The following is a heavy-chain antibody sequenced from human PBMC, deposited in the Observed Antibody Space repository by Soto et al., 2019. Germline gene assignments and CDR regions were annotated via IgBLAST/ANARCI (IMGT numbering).Heavy chain of an antibody. CDR3: ARHRHPRGTVGATSPLDP. Sequence: PGGSLRLSCAVSGFICSSYDMSWVRQAPGKGLEWVSVHYSGGSTYYADSVQGRFTISRDKSNNTLYLQMRRVRAEDTAVYFCARHRHPRGTVGATSPLDPWGQGTQVTVSS. V-gene: IGHV3-66*04. J-gene: IGHJ5*02. D-gene: IGHD1-26*01. CDR1: GFICSSYD. CDR2: HYSGGST.